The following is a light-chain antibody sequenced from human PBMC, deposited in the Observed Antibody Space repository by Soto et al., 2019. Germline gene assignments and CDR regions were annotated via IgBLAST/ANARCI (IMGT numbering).Light chain of an antibody. CDR2: EVS. CDR1: SSDVGGYNY. J-gene: IGLJ1*01. CDR3: SSYAGSNKSV. Sequence: QSALTQPASVSGSPGQSITISCTGTSSDVGGYNYVSWYQQLPGEAPKLMIYEVSKRPSGVPDRFSGSKSGNTASLTVSGLQPEDEADYYCSSYAGSNKSVFGTGTKLTVL. V-gene: IGLV2-8*01.